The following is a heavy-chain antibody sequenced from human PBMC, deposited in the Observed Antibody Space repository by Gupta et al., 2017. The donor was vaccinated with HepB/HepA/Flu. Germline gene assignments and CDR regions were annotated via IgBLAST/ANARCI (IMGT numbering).Heavy chain of an antibody. CDR3: TRDFDYGGGY. CDR1: GFGFSGHW. J-gene: IGHJ4*02. CDR2: INGDGSYT. V-gene: IGHV3-74*01. Sequence: ELQLVESGGGLVQPGGSLRLACAASGFGFSGHWMHWVRQAPGKGPMWVSRINGDGSYTGYADSVKGRFTVSRDNAKNTLYLQMNSLRVDDTAIYYCTRDFDYGGGYWGQGTLVTVSS. D-gene: IGHD4-17*01.